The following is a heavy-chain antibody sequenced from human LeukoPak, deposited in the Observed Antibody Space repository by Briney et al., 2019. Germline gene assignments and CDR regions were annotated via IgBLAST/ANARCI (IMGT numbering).Heavy chain of an antibody. J-gene: IGHJ3*02. D-gene: IGHD2-21*01. Sequence: PGGSLRLSCAASGYTFRSYEMNWVRQAPGKGLEWVSYIGSSVTTIYYADSVRGRFTISRDNAKNSLYLQMNSLRAEDTAVYYCARDSISGGAFDIWGQGTVVTVSS. CDR1: GYTFRSYE. CDR2: IGSSVTTI. V-gene: IGHV3-48*03. CDR3: ARDSISGGAFDI.